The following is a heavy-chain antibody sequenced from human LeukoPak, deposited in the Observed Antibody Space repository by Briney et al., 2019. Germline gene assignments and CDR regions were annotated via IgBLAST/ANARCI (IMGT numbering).Heavy chain of an antibody. CDR1: GFTFSSYG. Sequence: GGSLRLSCAASGFTFSSYGMHWVRQAPGKGLEGVSYISSSGSTIYYADSVKGRFTISRDNAKNSLYLQMNSLRAEDTAVYYCARGNSGYDLYYFDYWGQGTLVTVSS. V-gene: IGHV3-48*04. CDR3: ARGNSGYDLYYFDY. CDR2: ISSSGSTI. D-gene: IGHD5-12*01. J-gene: IGHJ4*02.